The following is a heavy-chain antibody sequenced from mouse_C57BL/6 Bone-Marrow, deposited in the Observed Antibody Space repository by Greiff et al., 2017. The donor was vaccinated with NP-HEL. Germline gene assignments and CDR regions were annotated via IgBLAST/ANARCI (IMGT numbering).Heavy chain of an antibody. CDR2: IRNKANNHAT. CDR3: TRDWHYDDGYYFDY. V-gene: IGHV6-6*01. CDR1: GFTFSDAW. Sequence: DVQLQESGGGLVQPGGSMKLSCAASGFTFSDAWMDWVRQSPEKGLEWVAEIRNKANNHATYYAESVKGRFTISRDDSKSSVYLQMNSLRAEDTGIYYCTRDWHYDDGYYFDYWGQGTTLTVSS. D-gene: IGHD2-4*01. J-gene: IGHJ2*01.